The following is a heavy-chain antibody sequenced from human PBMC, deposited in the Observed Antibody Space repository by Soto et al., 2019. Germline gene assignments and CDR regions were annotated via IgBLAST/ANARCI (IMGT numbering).Heavy chain of an antibody. D-gene: IGHD3-3*01. CDR2: IWYDGSNK. V-gene: IGHV3-33*01. Sequence: GGSLRLSCAASGFTFSSYGMHWVRQAPGKGLEWVAVIWYDGSNKYYADSVKGRFTISRDNSKNTLYLQMNSLRAEDTAVYYCARPGPYDFWSGYPVPLDYWGQGTLVTVSS. CDR1: GFTFSSYG. CDR3: ARPGPYDFWSGYPVPLDY. J-gene: IGHJ4*02.